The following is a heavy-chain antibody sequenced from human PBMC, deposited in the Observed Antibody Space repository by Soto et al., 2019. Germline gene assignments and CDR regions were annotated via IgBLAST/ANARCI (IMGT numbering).Heavy chain of an antibody. CDR1: GFTFSSYG. D-gene: IGHD6-13*01. V-gene: IGHV3-33*06. J-gene: IGHJ4*02. CDR3: AKDVGNSWSYYFDF. Sequence: QVQLVESGGGVVQPGTSLRLSCATSGFTFSSYGMYWVRQAPGKGLEWVAVIWYEGANEYCADSVKGRFTISRDNSKNTLYLQMNSLRAEDTAIYYCAKDVGNSWSYYFDFWGQGTLVTVSS. CDR2: IWYEGANE.